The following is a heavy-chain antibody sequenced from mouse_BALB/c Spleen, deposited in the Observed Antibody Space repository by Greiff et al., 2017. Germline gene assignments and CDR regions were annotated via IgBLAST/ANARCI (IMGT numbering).Heavy chain of an antibody. CDR1: GFTFSSYT. CDR3: TRAGGTGTEFAY. J-gene: IGHJ3*01. V-gene: IGHV5-6-4*01. Sequence: VESGGGLVKPGGSLKLSCAASGFTFSSYTMSWVRQTPEKRLEWVATISSGGSYTYYPDSVKGRFTISRDNAKNTLYLQMSSLKSEDTAMYYCTRAGGTGTEFAYWGQGTLVTVSA. D-gene: IGHD4-1*01. CDR2: ISSGGSYT.